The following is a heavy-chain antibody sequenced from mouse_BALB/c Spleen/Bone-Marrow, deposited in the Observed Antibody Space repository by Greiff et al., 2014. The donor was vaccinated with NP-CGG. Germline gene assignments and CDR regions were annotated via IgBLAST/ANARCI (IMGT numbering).Heavy chain of an antibody. CDR1: GYSFTRYW. J-gene: IGHJ3*01. CDR3: TRSYYDYGGFPY. Sequence: DVKLQESGTVLARPGASVKMSCKASGYSFTRYWMHWVKQRPGQGLEWIGVIYPGNSDTIYNQKFKGKAKLTAVTSASTAYMELSSLTNEDSAVYYCTRSYYDYGGFPYWGQGTLVTVSA. CDR2: IYPGNSDT. D-gene: IGHD2-4*01. V-gene: IGHV1-5*01.